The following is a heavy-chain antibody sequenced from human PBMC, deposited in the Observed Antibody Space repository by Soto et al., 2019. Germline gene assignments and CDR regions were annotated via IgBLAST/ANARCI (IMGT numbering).Heavy chain of an antibody. CDR1: GGSISSGGYY. Sequence: QVQLQESGPGLVKPSQTLALTCTVSGGSISSGGYYWSWIRQHPGKGLERIGNIYYSGSTYYNPSLKSRVTKSLHTYTNQFSLNLSSVTAADTAVYYCARGSIFIGYCSGGRCYGMDVWGQGTTVTVSS. D-gene: IGHD2-15*01. CDR2: IYYSGST. CDR3: ARGSIFIGYCSGGRCYGMDV. V-gene: IGHV4-31*03. J-gene: IGHJ6*02.